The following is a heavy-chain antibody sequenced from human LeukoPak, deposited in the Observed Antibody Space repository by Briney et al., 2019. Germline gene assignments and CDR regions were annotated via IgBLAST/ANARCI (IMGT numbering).Heavy chain of an antibody. J-gene: IGHJ4*02. CDR2: INHSGSA. V-gene: IGHV4-34*01. CDR3: TRENRPFCPFAF. CDR1: GGSFSGYY. D-gene: IGHD3-16*01. Sequence: SETLSLTCAVSGGSFSGYYWSWIRQPPGKGLEWIGEINHSGSANYNPSLKSRVTISVDTSKNQFSLKLSSVTAADTALYYCTRENRPFCPFAFWGQGVMVTASS.